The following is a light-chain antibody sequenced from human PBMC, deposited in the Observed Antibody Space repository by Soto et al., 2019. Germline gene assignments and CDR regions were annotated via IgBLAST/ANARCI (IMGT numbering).Light chain of an antibody. CDR2: DAS. CDR3: QQFDQLPRT. Sequence: DLQMTQSPSSLSTSVGDSVAITCQASQDIRNNLNWYQQKQGKAPKPLIYDASNLETGVPSRFSGSGSGTDFTLTISSLQPEDVATYFCQQFDQLPRTFGQGTKLEIK. CDR1: QDIRNN. J-gene: IGKJ2*01. V-gene: IGKV1-33*01.